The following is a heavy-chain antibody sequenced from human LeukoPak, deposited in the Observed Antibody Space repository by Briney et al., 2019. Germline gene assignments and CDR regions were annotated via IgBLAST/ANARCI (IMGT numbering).Heavy chain of an antibody. V-gene: IGHV1-2*02. D-gene: IGHD1/OR15-1a*01. CDR3: ARDIQTSDYYYYYYMDV. CDR2: ISAYNGNT. CDR1: GYTFTSYD. J-gene: IGHJ6*03. Sequence: ASVKVSCKASGYTFTSYDINWVRQAPGQGLEWIGWISAYNGNTMYAQKFQGRVTMTRDTSISTAYMELSRLRSDDTAVYYCARDIQTSDYYYYYYMDVWGKGTTVTISS.